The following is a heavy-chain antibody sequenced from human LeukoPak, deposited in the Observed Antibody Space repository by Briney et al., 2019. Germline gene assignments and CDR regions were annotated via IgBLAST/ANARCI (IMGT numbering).Heavy chain of an antibody. CDR1: GGSISSSSYY. CDR2: IYYSGST. D-gene: IGHD4-17*01. CDR3: ARRRGDPRYFDY. Sequence: SETLSLTCTVSGGSISSSSYYWGWLPQPPGKGLEWIGSIYYSGSTYYNPSLKSRVTISVDTSKNQFSLKLSSVTAADTAVYYCARRRGDPRYFDYWGQGTLVTVSS. V-gene: IGHV4-39*01. J-gene: IGHJ4*02.